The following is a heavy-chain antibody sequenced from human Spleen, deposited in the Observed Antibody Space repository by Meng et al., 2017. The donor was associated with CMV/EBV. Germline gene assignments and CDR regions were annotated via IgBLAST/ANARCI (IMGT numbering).Heavy chain of an antibody. Sequence: SETLSLTCTVSGGSVSSGSYYWSRVRQPPGKGLEWIGDIYRSGSTKYNPSLESRITISVDMSKNHFSLKLSSVTAADTAVYYCARECDTTSCYYYGMGVWGQGTTVTVSS. CDR2: IYRSGST. CDR3: ARECDTTSCYYYGMGV. CDR1: GGSVSSGSYY. J-gene: IGHJ6*02. D-gene: IGHD2-2*01. V-gene: IGHV4-61*03.